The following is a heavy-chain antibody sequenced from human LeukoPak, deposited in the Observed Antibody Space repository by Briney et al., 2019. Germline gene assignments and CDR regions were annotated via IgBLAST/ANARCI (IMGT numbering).Heavy chain of an antibody. V-gene: IGHV1-46*01. CDR3: ARSHFWSAYAFDI. J-gene: IGHJ3*02. D-gene: IGHD3-3*02. CDR2: INPSGGST. Sequence: ASVTVSCKASGYTFTSYSVHWVRQAPGQGLEWMGVINPSGGSTSYAQKFQGRVTMTRDTSTSTVYMELSSLRSEDTAVYYCARSHFWSAYAFDIWGQGTMVTVSS. CDR1: GYTFTSYS.